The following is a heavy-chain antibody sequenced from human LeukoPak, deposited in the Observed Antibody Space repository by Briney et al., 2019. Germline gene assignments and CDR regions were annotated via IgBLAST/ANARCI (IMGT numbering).Heavy chain of an antibody. CDR3: ARDGAYSSGWKYFDY. CDR2: IYYSGST. J-gene: IGHJ4*02. CDR1: GGSISSSSYY. Sequence: SETLSLTCTVSGGSISSSSYYWGWIRQPPGKGLEWIGYIYYSGSTNYNPSLKSRVTISVDTSKNQFSLKLSSVTAADTAVYYCARDGAYSSGWKYFDYWGQGTLVTVSS. D-gene: IGHD6-19*01. V-gene: IGHV4-61*01.